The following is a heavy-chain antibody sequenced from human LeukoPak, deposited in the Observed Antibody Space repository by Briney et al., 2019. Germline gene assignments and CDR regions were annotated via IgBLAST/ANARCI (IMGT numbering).Heavy chain of an antibody. CDR2: ISGSGGST. Sequence: GGSLRLSCAASGVTFSSYAMSWVRQAPGEGLEWGSAISGSGGSTYYADSVKGRFTISRDNSKNTLYLQMNSVRAEDTAVYYCAKDGVDTAIRRWGGGAFDYWGQGTLVTVSS. D-gene: IGHD5-18*01. CDR1: GVTFSSYA. V-gene: IGHV3-23*01. J-gene: IGHJ4*02. CDR3: AKDGVDTAIRRWGGGAFDY.